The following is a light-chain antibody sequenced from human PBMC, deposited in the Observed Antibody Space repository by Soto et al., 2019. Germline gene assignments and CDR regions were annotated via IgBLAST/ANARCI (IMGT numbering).Light chain of an antibody. V-gene: IGLV1-40*01. CDR3: QSYDRSLSGTV. Sequence: QAVVTQPPSVSGAPGQRVNISCTGSSSNIGAGYDVHWYKQLPGTAPKLLIFGNNNRPSGVPDRFSGSKFGPSASLAISGLQDDDEADYYCQSYDRSLSGTVLGGGTKLTVL. CDR1: SSNIGAGYD. CDR2: GNN. J-gene: IGLJ3*02.